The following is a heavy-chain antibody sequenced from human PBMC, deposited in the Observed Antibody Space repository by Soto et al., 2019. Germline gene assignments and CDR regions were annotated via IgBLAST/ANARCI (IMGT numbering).Heavy chain of an antibody. D-gene: IGHD3-22*01. CDR2: ISGSGGST. V-gene: IGHV3-23*01. CDR3: ANRPYYDSSGYYQYYFDY. J-gene: IGHJ4*02. Sequence: EVQLLESGGGLVQPGGSLRLSCAASGFTFSSYAMSWVRQAPGKGLEWVSAISGSGGSTYYADSVKGRFTISRDNSKNTLYLQMNSLRAEDTAVYYCANRPYYDSSGYYQYYFDYWGQGTLVTVSS. CDR1: GFTFSSYA.